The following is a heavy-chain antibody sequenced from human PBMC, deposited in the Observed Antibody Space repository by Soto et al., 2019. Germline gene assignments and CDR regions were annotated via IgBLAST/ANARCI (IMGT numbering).Heavy chain of an antibody. J-gene: IGHJ4*02. V-gene: IGHV3-23*01. CDR3: AKGCGGDCYSGVQY. Sequence: EVQLLESGRGLVQPGGSLRLSCAASGFTFSSSAMSWVRQAPEKGLEWVSSISNSGGSTYYADSVKGRFTISRDNSKNTLYLQMNSLQAEDTAVYYCAKGCGGDCYSGVQYWGQGTLVTVSS. CDR2: ISNSGGST. CDR1: GFTFSSSA. D-gene: IGHD2-21*02.